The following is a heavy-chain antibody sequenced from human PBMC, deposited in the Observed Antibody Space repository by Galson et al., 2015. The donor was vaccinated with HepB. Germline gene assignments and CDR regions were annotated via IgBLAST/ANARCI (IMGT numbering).Heavy chain of an antibody. CDR1: GYTFTSNG. D-gene: IGHD4/OR15-4a*01. Sequence: SVKVSCKASGYTFTSNGISWVRQTPRQGLEWLGWISAYGGNTKYAQKYQGRITLTRVTSTSTVYVELRSLRSDDTAVYYCARDRDYRFDYWGQGTLVTVSS. V-gene: IGHV1-18*04. CDR3: ARDRDYRFDY. J-gene: IGHJ4*02. CDR2: ISAYGGNT.